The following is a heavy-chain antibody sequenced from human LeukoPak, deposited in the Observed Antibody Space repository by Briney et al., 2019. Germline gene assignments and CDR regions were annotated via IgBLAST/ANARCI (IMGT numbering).Heavy chain of an antibody. CDR3: ARDDRGRYPFFDY. J-gene: IGHJ4*02. D-gene: IGHD1-26*01. Sequence: GGSLRLSCAASGFTFSYYWTSWVRQPPGKGLEWVANIKEDGGEKNYVDSVKGRFTMSGDNAKNSLYLQMNSLRAEDTAVYYCARDDRGRYPFFDYWGQGTLVTVSS. CDR1: GFTFSYYW. CDR2: IKEDGGEK. V-gene: IGHV3-7*01.